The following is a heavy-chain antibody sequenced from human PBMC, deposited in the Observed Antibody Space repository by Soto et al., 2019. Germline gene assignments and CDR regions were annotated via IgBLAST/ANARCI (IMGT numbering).Heavy chain of an antibody. Sequence: ASVKVSCKASGGTFSSYTISWVRQAPGQGLEWMGRIIPILGIANYAQKFQGRVTITADKSTSTAYMELSSLRSEDTAVYYCARAGYSSSWYVDYWGQGTLVPSPQ. CDR2: IIPILGIA. V-gene: IGHV1-69*02. D-gene: IGHD6-13*01. J-gene: IGHJ4*02. CDR1: GGTFSSYT. CDR3: ARAGYSSSWYVDY.